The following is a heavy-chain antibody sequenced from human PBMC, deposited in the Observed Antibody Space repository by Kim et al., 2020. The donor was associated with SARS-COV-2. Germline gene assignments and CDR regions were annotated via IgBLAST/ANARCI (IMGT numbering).Heavy chain of an antibody. V-gene: IGHV3-33*01. J-gene: IGHJ6*03. D-gene: IGHD2-2*01. CDR1: GFTFSSYG. CDR2: IWYDGSNK. Sequence: GGSLRLSCAASGFTFSSYGMHWVRQAPGKGLEWVAVIWYDGSNKYYADSVKGRFTISRDNSKNTLYLQMNSLRAEDTAVYYCARDXNIVVVEMDVWGKGTTVTVSS. CDR3: ARDXNIVVVEMDV.